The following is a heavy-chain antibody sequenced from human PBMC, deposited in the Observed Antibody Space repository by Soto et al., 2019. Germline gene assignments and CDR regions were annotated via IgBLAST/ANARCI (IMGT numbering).Heavy chain of an antibody. V-gene: IGHV4-31*03. J-gene: IGHJ4*02. D-gene: IGHD3-16*01. CDR2: IYYSGST. Sequence: SETLSLTCTVSGGSISSGGYYWSWIRQHPGKGLEWIGYIYYSGSTYYNPSLKSRVTTSVDTSKNQFSLKLSSVTAADTAVYYCARDSGGTWDYWGQGTLVTVSS. CDR1: GGSISSGGYY. CDR3: ARDSGGTWDY.